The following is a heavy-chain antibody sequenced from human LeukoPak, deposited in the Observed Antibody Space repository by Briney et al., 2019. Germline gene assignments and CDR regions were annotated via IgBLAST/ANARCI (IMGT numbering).Heavy chain of an antibody. V-gene: IGHV3-9*01. CDR1: GFTFDDYA. J-gene: IGHJ6*03. CDR2: ISWNSGSI. D-gene: IGHD6-19*01. CDR3: AKDSSYSSGWYYYMDV. Sequence: GGSLRLSCAASGFTFDDYAMHWVRQAPGKGLEWVSGISWNSGSIGYADSVKGRFTISRDNAKNSLYLQMNSLRAEDTALYYCAKDSSYSSGWYYYMDVWGKGTTVTISS.